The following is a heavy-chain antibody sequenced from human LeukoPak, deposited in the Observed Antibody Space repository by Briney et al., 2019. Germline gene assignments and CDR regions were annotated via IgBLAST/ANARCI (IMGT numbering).Heavy chain of an antibody. CDR2: IKQDGSEK. D-gene: IGHD2-21*02. J-gene: IGHJ4*02. CDR3: ARGHIVVVTAPDY. CDR1: GFTFSSYW. V-gene: IGHV3-7*04. Sequence: GGSLRLSCAASGFTFSSYWMSWVRQAPGKGLEWVANIKQDGSEKYYVDSVKGRFTISRDNAKNTLYLQMNSLRAEDTAVYYCARGHIVVVTAPDYWGQGTLVTVSS.